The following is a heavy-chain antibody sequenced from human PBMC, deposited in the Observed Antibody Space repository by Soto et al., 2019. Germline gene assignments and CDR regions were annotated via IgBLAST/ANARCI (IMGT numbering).Heavy chain of an antibody. CDR2: IIPIFGTP. D-gene: IGHD3-22*01. V-gene: IGHV1-69*01. J-gene: IGHJ4*02. CDR1: GGTFSRHA. Sequence: QVQLVQSGAEVRKPGSSVKVSCKASGGTFSRHAISWVRQAPGQGLEWMGGIIPIFGTPNHAQKFQGRLTIIADEATSTVHMELSSLRSEDKAIYYCARGWGEDSSDYFYAYWGQGTLVIVSS. CDR3: ARGWGEDSSDYFYAY.